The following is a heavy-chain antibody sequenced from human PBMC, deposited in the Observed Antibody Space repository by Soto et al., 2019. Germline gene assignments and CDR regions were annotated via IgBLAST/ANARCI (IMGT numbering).Heavy chain of an antibody. Sequence: GESLKISCKGSGYSFTSYWIGWVRQMPGKGLEWMGIIYPGDSDTRYSPSFQGQVTISADKSISTAYLQWSSLKASDTAMYYCARQMHYYDSSGYGYYYYGMDVWGQGTTVTVSS. J-gene: IGHJ6*02. CDR2: IYPGDSDT. D-gene: IGHD3-22*01. V-gene: IGHV5-51*01. CDR3: ARQMHYYDSSGYGYYYYGMDV. CDR1: GYSFTSYW.